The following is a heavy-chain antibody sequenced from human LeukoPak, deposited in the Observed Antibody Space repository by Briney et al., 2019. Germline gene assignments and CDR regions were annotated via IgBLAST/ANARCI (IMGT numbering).Heavy chain of an antibody. J-gene: IGHJ4*02. Sequence: GGSLRLSCAASGFTFSSYAMSWVRQAPGKGLEWVSGVSGGGDTTYYSDSVKGWFTISRDNSKNTLYLQMNSLRAEDTAVYYCAKEGYYYDNPDWGQGTLVTVSS. V-gene: IGHV3-23*01. CDR2: VSGGGDTT. D-gene: IGHD3-22*01. CDR1: GFTFSSYA. CDR3: AKEGYYYDNPD.